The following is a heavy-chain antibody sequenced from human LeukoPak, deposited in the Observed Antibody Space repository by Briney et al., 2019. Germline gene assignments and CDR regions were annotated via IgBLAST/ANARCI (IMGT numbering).Heavy chain of an antibody. V-gene: IGHV4-59*01. CDR2: IYYSGST. CDR1: GGSISSYY. CDR3: AGASYDSSGVH. D-gene: IGHD3-22*01. J-gene: IGHJ4*02. Sequence: SETLSLTCTVSGGSISSYYWSWIRQPPGKGLEWSGYIYYSGSTNYNPSLKSRVTISVDTSKNQFSLKLSSVTAADTAVYYCAGASYDSSGVHWGQGTLVTVSS.